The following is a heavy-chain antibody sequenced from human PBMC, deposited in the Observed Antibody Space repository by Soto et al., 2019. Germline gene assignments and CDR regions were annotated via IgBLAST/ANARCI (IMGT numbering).Heavy chain of an antibody. V-gene: IGHV3-33*01. J-gene: IGHJ6*02. CDR2: IWYDGSNK. D-gene: IGHD6-13*01. CDR3: ARAPSIAAAATLRYYYYGMDV. CDR1: GFTFSSYG. Sequence: VQLVESGGGVVQPGRSLRLSCAASGFTFSSYGMHWVRQAPGKGLEWVAVIWYDGSNKYYADSVKGRFTISRDNSKNTLYLQMNSLRAEDTAVYYCARAPSIAAAATLRYYYYGMDVWGQGTTVTVSS.